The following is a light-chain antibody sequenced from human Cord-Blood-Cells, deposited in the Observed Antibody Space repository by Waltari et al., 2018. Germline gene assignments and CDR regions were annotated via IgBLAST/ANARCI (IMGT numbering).Light chain of an antibody. J-gene: IGLJ3*02. Sequence: QSALTQPASVSGSPGQSITISCTGTSSNVGGFNYFSWYQQHPGKAPKLMIYDASNRPSGVSNRFSGSKSGNTASLTISGLQAEDEADYYCSSYTGSSTWVFGGGTKLTVL. CDR1: SSNVGGFNY. V-gene: IGLV2-14*03. CDR2: DAS. CDR3: SSYTGSSTWV.